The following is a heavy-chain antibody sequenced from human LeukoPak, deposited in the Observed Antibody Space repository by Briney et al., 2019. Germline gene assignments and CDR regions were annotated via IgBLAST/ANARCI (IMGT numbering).Heavy chain of an antibody. D-gene: IGHD4-17*01. Sequence: ASVKVSCKASGYTFTSYDINWVRQATAQGLEWMGWMNPNSGNTGYAQKFQGRDTITRSTSISTAYMELSSLRSEDTAVYYCARGDYGDYIGGWFDPWGQGTLVTVSS. CDR3: ARGDYGDYIGGWFDP. CDR1: GYTFTSYD. CDR2: MNPNSGNT. V-gene: IGHV1-8*03. J-gene: IGHJ5*02.